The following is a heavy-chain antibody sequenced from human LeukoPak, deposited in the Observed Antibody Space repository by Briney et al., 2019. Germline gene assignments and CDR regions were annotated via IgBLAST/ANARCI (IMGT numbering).Heavy chain of an antibody. CDR1: GYSFTNYA. J-gene: IGHJ4*02. CDR2: INTNTGNP. D-gene: IGHD2-15*01. CDR3: ARGGYCSGGSCRNFDY. V-gene: IGHV7-4-1*02. Sequence: ASVKVSCKASGYSFTNYAMNWVRQAPGQGLEWMGWINTNTGNPTYAQGFTGRFVFSLDTSVSTAYLQISSLKAEDTAVYYCARGGYCSGGSCRNFDYWGQGTLVTVSS.